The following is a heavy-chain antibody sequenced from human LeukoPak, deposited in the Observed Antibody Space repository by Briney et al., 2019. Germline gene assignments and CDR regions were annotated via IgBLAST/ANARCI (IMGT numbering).Heavy chain of an antibody. J-gene: IGHJ4*02. CDR1: GFPFSSYG. V-gene: IGHV3-30*02. Sequence: GSLRLSCAASGFPFSSYGMHWVRQAPGKGLEWVAFIRYDGSNKYYADSVKGRFTISRDNSKNTLYVQMNSLRAEDTAVYYCAKDWGQQQLVGYFDYWGQGTLVTVSS. D-gene: IGHD6-13*01. CDR3: AKDWGQQQLVGYFDY. CDR2: IRYDGSNK.